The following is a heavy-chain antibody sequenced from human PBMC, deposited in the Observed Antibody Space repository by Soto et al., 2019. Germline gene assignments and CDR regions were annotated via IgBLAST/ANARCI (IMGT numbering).Heavy chain of an antibody. V-gene: IGHV1-18*04. CDR3: ARDIVSSGWYTKYNWFDP. CDR1: GYTFTSYG. Sequence: ASVKVSCKASGYTFTSYGISWVRQAPGQGLEWMGWISAYNGNTNYAQKLQGRVTMTTDTSTSTAYMELRSLRSDDTAVYYCARDIVSSGWYTKYNWFDPWGQGTLVTVSS. D-gene: IGHD6-19*01. J-gene: IGHJ5*02. CDR2: ISAYNGNT.